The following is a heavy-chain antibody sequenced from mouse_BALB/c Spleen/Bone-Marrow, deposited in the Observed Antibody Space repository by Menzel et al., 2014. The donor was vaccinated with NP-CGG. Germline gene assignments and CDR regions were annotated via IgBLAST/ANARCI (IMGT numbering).Heavy chain of an antibody. Sequence: AQLQQSGAELAKPGASVKMSCKASGYTFTSYWMHWVKQRPGQGLEWIGYINPSTGYTEYNQKFKDKATLTADKSSSTAYMQLSSLTSEDSAVYYCARSSGYDGFAYWGQGTLVTVSA. CDR2: INPSTGYT. J-gene: IGHJ3*01. CDR3: ARSSGYDGFAY. V-gene: IGHV1-7*01. D-gene: IGHD2-2*01. CDR1: GYTFTSYW.